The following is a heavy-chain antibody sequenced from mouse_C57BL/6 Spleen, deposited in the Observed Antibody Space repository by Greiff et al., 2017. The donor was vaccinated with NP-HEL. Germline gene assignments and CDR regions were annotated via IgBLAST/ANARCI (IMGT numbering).Heavy chain of an antibody. Sequence: EVQVVESGPGLVKPSQSLSLTCSVSGYSITSGYFWYWIRQFPGNKLEWLGYISYDGSNNYNPSFKNRIFLTRDTSKNQFFLKLNSVTTVDTATYYCARDYYGSSYLTWFAYWGQGTLVTVSA. CDR3: ARDYYGSSYLTWFAY. V-gene: IGHV3-6*01. J-gene: IGHJ3*01. D-gene: IGHD1-1*01. CDR1: GYSITSGYF. CDR2: ISYDGSN.